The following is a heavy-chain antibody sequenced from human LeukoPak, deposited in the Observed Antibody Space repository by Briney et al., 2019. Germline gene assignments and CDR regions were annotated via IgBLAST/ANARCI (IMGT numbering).Heavy chain of an antibody. V-gene: IGHV1-18*01. CDR3: ARDYSQADYFDY. D-gene: IGHD2-21*01. J-gene: IGHJ4*02. Sequence: ASVKVSCKASGYTFTSYGISWVRQAPGQGLEWMGWISAYNGNTNYAQKLQGRITMTTDTSTSTAYMELRSLRSDDTAVYYCARDYSQADYFDYWGQGTLVTVSS. CDR1: GYTFTSYG. CDR2: ISAYNGNT.